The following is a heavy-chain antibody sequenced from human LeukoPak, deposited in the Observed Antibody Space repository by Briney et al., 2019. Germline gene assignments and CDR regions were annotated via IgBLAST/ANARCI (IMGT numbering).Heavy chain of an antibody. CDR3: ARGSGFLEWLSHYYYYYYMDV. Sequence: ASVKVSCKASGYTFTSYDINWVRQATGQGLEWMGWMNPNSGNTGYAQKFQGRVTITRNTSISTAYMELSSLRSEDTAVYYCARGSGFLEWLSHYYYYYYMDVWGKGTTVTVSS. V-gene: IGHV1-8*03. CDR1: GYTFTSYD. D-gene: IGHD3-3*01. CDR2: MNPNSGNT. J-gene: IGHJ6*03.